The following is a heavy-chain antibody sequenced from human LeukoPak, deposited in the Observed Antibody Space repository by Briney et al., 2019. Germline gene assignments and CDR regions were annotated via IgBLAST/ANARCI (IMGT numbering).Heavy chain of an antibody. J-gene: IGHJ4*02. D-gene: IGHD3-16*01. V-gene: IGHV3-9*01. Sequence: GGSLRLSCAASGFTFDDYAMHWVRQAPGKGLEWVSGISWNSGNVGYADSVKGRFTISRDNAKNSLYLQMNSLRAEDSALYYCAKDSRSVGFGYWGQGTLVTVSS. CDR1: GFTFDDYA. CDR3: AKDSRSVGFGY. CDR2: ISWNSGNV.